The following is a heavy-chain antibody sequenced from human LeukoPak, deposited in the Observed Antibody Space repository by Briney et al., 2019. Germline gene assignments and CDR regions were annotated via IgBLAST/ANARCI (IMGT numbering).Heavy chain of an antibody. Sequence: SEPLSLTCTVSGGSISSSSYYWGWIRQPPGKGLEWIWRIYYSGSTYYNPSLKSRLTISVDTSKNQFSLKLSSVTAADAAVYYCATLNTSGWYFDYWGQGTLVTVSS. CDR1: GGSISSSSYY. CDR3: ATLNTSGWYFDY. J-gene: IGHJ4*02. D-gene: IGHD6-19*01. CDR2: IYYSGST. V-gene: IGHV4-39*01.